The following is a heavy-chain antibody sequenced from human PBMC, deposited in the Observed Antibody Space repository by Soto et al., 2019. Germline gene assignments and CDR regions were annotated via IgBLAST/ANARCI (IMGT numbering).Heavy chain of an antibody. D-gene: IGHD3-10*02. J-gene: IGHJ6*02. CDR3: PSELLCGEDYYSIDV. CDR1: GGSISSGGYY. V-gene: IGHV4-31*02. Sequence: QVQLQDSGPGLVKPSQTLSLTCTVSGGSISSGGYYWSWIRQHPGKGLEWIGYIYYSGSTYYNPSLTSRVTISVDTSKHQFSIKLSAATAADTAVYYCPSELLCGEDYYSIDVWGQGTTVTV. CDR2: IYYSGST.